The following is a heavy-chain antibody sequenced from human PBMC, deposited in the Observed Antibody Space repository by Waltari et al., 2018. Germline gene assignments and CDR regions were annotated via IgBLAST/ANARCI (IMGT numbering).Heavy chain of an antibody. D-gene: IGHD1-1*01. J-gene: IGHJ3*02. CDR3: ARDERVGQGAFDI. CDR1: GYTFTGYY. CDR2: SNPNSGGT. Sequence: QVQLVQSGAEVKKPGASVKVSCKASGYTFTGYYMHWVRQDPGQGLEWMGLSNPNSGGTNYAQKVQGRVTMTRDTSISTAYMELSRRRSDDTAVYYCARDERVGQGAFDIWGQGTMVTVSS. V-gene: IGHV1-2*06.